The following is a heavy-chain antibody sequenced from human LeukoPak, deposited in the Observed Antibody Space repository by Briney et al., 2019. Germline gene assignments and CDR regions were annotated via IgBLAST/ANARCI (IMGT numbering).Heavy chain of an antibody. CDR3: AREPGIAAAGTGHDAFDI. Sequence: ASVKVSCKASGYTFTGYYMHWVRQAPGQGLEWMGWINPNSGGTNYAQKFQGRVTMTTDTSTSTAYMELRSLRSDDTAVYYCAREPGIAAAGTGHDAFDIWGQGTMVTVSS. V-gene: IGHV1-2*02. J-gene: IGHJ3*02. CDR1: GYTFTGYY. CDR2: INPNSGGT. D-gene: IGHD6-13*01.